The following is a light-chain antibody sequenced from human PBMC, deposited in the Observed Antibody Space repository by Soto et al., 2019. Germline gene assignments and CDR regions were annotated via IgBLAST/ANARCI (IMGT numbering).Light chain of an antibody. CDR1: QSVSSY. V-gene: IGKV3-11*01. J-gene: IGKJ3*01. CDR2: DAS. CDR3: QQRSNWPL. Sequence: EIVLTQSPATLSLSPGERATLSCRASQSVSSYLAWYQQKPGQAPRLLIYDASNRATGIPARFSGRGSGTDFTLTISSLEPEDFAVYYCQQRSNWPLFGPGTKVDIK.